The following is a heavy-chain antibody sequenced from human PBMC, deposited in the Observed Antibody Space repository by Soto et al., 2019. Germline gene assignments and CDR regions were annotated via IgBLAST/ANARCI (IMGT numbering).Heavy chain of an antibody. D-gene: IGHD7-27*01. J-gene: IGHJ4*02. CDR2: IWYDGSNK. V-gene: IGHV3-33*01. CDR1: GFTFNSYG. CDR3: ARDRPNSGFDY. Sequence: QVQLVESGGGVVQPGRSLGLSCAASGFTFNSYGMHWVRQAPGKGLEWVAVIWYDGSNKYYGDSVKGRFTISRDNSKNTLYLQMNSLRAEDTAVYYCARDRPNSGFDYWGQGTLVTVSS.